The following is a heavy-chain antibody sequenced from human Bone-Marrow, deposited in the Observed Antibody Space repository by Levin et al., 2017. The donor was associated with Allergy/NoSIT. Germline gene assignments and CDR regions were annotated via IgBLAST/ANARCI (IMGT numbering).Heavy chain of an antibody. Sequence: LSLTCAASGFTFSSYEMNWVRQAPGKGLEWVSYISSSGSTIYYADSVKGRFTISRDNAKNSLYLQMNSLRAEDTAVYYCARNRRGPIYYGSAYYYMDVWGKGTTVTVSS. D-gene: IGHD3-10*01. CDR1: GFTFSSYE. V-gene: IGHV3-48*03. CDR3: ARNRRGPIYYGSAYYYMDV. CDR2: ISSSGSTI. J-gene: IGHJ6*03.